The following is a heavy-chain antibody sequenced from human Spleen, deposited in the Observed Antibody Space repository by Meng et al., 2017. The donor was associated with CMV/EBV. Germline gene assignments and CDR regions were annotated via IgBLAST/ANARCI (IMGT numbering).Heavy chain of an antibody. Sequence: SETLSLTCSVSGYSMYSGYYWGWLRQPPGKGLEWIGCIYHSGTTYYNPSLKNRVTLSVDTSKNQFSLNLNSVTAADTAVYYCARVIRTTIFGVDYLSWFDPWGQGTLVTVSS. D-gene: IGHD3-3*01. V-gene: IGHV4-38-2*02. CDR1: GYSMYSGYY. CDR3: ARVIRTTIFGVDYLSWFDP. J-gene: IGHJ5*02. CDR2: IYHSGTT.